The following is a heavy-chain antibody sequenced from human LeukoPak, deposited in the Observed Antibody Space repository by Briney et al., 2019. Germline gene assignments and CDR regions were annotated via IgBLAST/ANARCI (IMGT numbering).Heavy chain of an antibody. V-gene: IGHV3-53*01. Sequence: PGGSLRLSCAASGFTVSSNYMSWVRQAPGKGLEWVSVIYSGGSTYYADSVKGRFTISRDNSKNTLYLQMNSLRAEDTAVYYCARDFRYGDLLTEYYYYMDVWGKGTTVTISS. CDR2: IYSGGST. J-gene: IGHJ6*03. D-gene: IGHD4-17*01. CDR1: GFTVSSNY. CDR3: ARDFRYGDLLTEYYYYMDV.